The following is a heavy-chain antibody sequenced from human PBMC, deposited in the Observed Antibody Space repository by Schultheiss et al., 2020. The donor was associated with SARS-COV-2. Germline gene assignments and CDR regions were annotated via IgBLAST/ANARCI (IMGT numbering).Heavy chain of an antibody. J-gene: IGHJ4*02. V-gene: IGHV3-74*01. CDR3: ASLPWFGELLFDY. D-gene: IGHD3-10*01. CDR1: GFTFSNAW. Sequence: GGSLRLSCAASGFTFSNAWMSWVRQAPGKGLEWVSRINSDGSASSYADSVQGRFTVSRDNSKNTLYLQMNSLRAEDTAVYYCASLPWFGELLFDYWGQGTLVTVSS. CDR2: INSDGSAS.